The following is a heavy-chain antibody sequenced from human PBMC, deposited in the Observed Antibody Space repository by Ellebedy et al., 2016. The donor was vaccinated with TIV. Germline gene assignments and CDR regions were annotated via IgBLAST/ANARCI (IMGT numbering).Heavy chain of an antibody. V-gene: IGHV3-23*01. CDR1: GFTFSSYA. D-gene: IGHD6-6*01. CDR2: ISGGGGST. J-gene: IGHJ4*02. CDR3: AKERDEYRSTSFDY. Sequence: GGSLRLSXAASGFTFSSYAMSWVRQAPEKGLEWVSAISGGGGSTYYADSVKGRLTISRDNSRYTLYLQMNNLRAEDSAVYYCAKERDEYRSTSFDYWGQGTLVTVSS.